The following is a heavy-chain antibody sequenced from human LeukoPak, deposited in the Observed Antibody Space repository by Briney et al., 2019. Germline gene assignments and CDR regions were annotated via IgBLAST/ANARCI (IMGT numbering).Heavy chain of an antibody. D-gene: IGHD2-21*02. CDR1: GGTFRSYG. Sequence: SVKVSCKASGGTFRSYGLNWVRQAPGQGLEWMGGIIPILGTAKYAQKFQGRVTMTRDTSISTAYMELSSLRSDDTAVYYCARGYCSGDCFTLFDYWGQGTLVTVSS. V-gene: IGHV1-69*05. CDR2: IIPILGTA. CDR3: ARGYCSGDCFTLFDY. J-gene: IGHJ4*02.